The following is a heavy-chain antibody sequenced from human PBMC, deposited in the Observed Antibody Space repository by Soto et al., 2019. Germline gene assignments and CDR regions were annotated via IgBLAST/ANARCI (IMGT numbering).Heavy chain of an antibody. CDR3: ARDRAYCGGDCYLLDY. J-gene: IGHJ4*02. Sequence: EVQLLESGGGLVQPGGSLRLSCAASGFTFSSYAMSWVRQGPGKGLEWVSAISGSGVSTYYADSVKAGFTISRNNSKNTLYLQMNSLTTEDTAVYYCARDRAYCGGDCYLLDYWAQGTLVTVSS. CDR1: GFTFSSYA. CDR2: ISGSGVST. V-gene: IGHV3-23*01. D-gene: IGHD2-21*02.